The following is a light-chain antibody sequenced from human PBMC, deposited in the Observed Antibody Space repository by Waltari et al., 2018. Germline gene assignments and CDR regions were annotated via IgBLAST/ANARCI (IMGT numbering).Light chain of an antibody. Sequence: SYELTQPPSVSVSPGQTARISCSGDALPKHYAYWYQQKPGKAPVFLLYKDTERPSGIPERFSGSSSGNTVTLTISGVQAEDEADYYCQSADSSRTYVVFGGGTMLTVL. J-gene: IGLJ2*01. V-gene: IGLV3-25*03. CDR3: QSADSSRTYVV. CDR1: ALPKHY. CDR2: KDT.